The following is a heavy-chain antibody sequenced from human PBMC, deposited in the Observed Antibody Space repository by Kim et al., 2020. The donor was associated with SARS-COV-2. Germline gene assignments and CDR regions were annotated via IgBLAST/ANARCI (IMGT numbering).Heavy chain of an antibody. CDR2: IIPIFGTA. CDR1: GGTFSSYA. Sequence: SVKVSCKASGGTFSSYAISWVRQAPGQGLEWMGGIIPIFGTANYAQKFQGRVTITADESTSTAYMELSSLRSEDTAVYYCARGPRSTGPFDYWGQGTLVTVSS. J-gene: IGHJ4*02. CDR3: ARGPRSTGPFDY. D-gene: IGHD2-2*01. V-gene: IGHV1-69*13.